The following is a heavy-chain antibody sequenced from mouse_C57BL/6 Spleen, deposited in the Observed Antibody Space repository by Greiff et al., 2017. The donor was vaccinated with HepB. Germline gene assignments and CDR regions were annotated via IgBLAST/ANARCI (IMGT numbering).Heavy chain of an antibody. D-gene: IGHD2-4*01. CDR3: ARAHDYDLAWFAY. V-gene: IGHV5-4*03. CDR1: GFTFSSYA. Sequence: EVKLVESGGGLVKPGGSLKLSCAASGFTFSSYAMSWVRQTPEKRLEWVATISDGGSYTYYPDNVKGRFTISRDNAKNNLYLQMSHLKSEDTAMYYCARAHDYDLAWFAYWGQGTLVTVSA. J-gene: IGHJ3*01. CDR2: ISDGGSYT.